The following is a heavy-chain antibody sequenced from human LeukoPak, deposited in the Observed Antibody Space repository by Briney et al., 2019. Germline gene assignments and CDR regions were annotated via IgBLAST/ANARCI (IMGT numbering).Heavy chain of an antibody. V-gene: IGHV3-11*04. D-gene: IGHD2-2*01. CDR1: GFIFSDHY. J-gene: IGHJ4*02. Sequence: PGGSLRLSCAASGFIFSDHYMSWIRQAPGKGLEWVSYITGSGETIHYADSVKGRFTISRDNAKNSLYLQMRSLRAEDTAVYYCAKRCSSTSCLHSWGQGTLVTVSS. CDR2: ITGSGETI. CDR3: AKRCSSTSCLHS.